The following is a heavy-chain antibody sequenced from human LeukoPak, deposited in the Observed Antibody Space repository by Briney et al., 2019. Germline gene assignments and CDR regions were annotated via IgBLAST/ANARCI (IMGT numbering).Heavy chain of an antibody. CDR1: GYTFTGYY. CDR3: ARERADYDILTGYYRDYYYGMDV. V-gene: IGHV1-2*02. Sequence: ASVKVCCKASGYTFTGYYMHWVRQAPGQGLEWMGWINPNSGGTNYAQKFQGRVTMTRDTSISTAYMELSRLRSDDTAVYYCARERADYDILTGYYRDYYYGMDVWGQGTTVTVSS. CDR2: INPNSGGT. D-gene: IGHD3-9*01. J-gene: IGHJ6*02.